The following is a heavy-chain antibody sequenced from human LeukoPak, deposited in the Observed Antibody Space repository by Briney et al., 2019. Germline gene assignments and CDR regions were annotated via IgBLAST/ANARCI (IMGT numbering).Heavy chain of an antibody. V-gene: IGHV4-59*01. CDR1: GDSITTSY. Sequence: SETLSLTCTVSGDSITTSYWSWIRQPPGKGLEWIGYIYYSGNTNYNPSLRSRVTISVDTSKSQFSLHLTSVTAAHTAVYYCANARDPPYRGIYYYFESWGQGTLVTVSS. D-gene: IGHD1-26*01. J-gene: IGHJ4*02. CDR3: ANARDPPYRGIYYYFES. CDR2: IYYSGNT.